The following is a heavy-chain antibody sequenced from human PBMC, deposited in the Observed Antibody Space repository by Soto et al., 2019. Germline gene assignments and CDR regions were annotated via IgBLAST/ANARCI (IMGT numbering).Heavy chain of an antibody. J-gene: IGHJ6*02. CDR1: GDSITSSSFC. CDR2: ICYSGST. CDR3: ARLDGNSADYYYGMDV. D-gene: IGHD6-19*01. V-gene: IGHV4-39*01. Sequence: PSETLSLTCTVSGDSITSSSFCWGWIRQPPGKGLEWIGTICYSGSTYYNPSLQSRLTISVDTSKNQFSLKLSSVTAADTAVYYCARLDGNSADYYYGMDVWGRGTTVTVSS.